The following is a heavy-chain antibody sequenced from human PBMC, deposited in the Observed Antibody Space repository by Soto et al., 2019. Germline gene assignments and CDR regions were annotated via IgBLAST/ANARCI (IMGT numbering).Heavy chain of an antibody. CDR3: AKALGYCSGGSCYSTLGEYFQH. CDR1: GFTFDDYA. Sequence: GGSLRLSCAASGFTFDDYAMHWVRQAPGKGLEWASGISWNSGSIGYADSVKGRFTISRDNAKNSLYLQMNSLRAEDTALYYCAKALGYCSGGSCYSTLGEYFQHWGQGTLVTVSS. J-gene: IGHJ1*01. D-gene: IGHD2-15*01. CDR2: ISWNSGSI. V-gene: IGHV3-9*01.